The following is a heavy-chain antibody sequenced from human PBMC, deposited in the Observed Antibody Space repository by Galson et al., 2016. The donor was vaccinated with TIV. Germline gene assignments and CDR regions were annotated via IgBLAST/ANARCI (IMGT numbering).Heavy chain of an antibody. CDR3: ARQYDFGDYRGDAFDI. J-gene: IGHJ3*02. CDR2: VNPGGSII. Sequence: QSGAEVKKPGESLKISCKASGYRFTSYWIAWVRQVPGKGLEWVGVVNPGGSIIRYSPPFQGQVTISSDESINTAYLQWISLKASDTATYYCARQYDFGDYRGDAFDIWGQGTMVIVSS. V-gene: IGHV5-51*03. CDR1: GYRFTSYW. D-gene: IGHD4-17*01.